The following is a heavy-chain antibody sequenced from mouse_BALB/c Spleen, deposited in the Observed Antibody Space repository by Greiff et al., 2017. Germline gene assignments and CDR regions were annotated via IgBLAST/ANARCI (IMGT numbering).Heavy chain of an antibody. Sequence: QVQLQQPGADLVKPGASVKLSCKASGYTFTSYWMHWVKQRPGQGLEWIGEINPSNGRTNYNEKFKSKATLTVDKSSSTAYMQLSSLTSEDSAVYYCARRAYYGNLMDYWGQGSSVTVSS. CDR2: INPSNGRT. CDR1: GYTFTSYW. D-gene: IGHD2-10*01. CDR3: ARRAYYGNLMDY. J-gene: IGHJ4*01. V-gene: IGHV1S81*02.